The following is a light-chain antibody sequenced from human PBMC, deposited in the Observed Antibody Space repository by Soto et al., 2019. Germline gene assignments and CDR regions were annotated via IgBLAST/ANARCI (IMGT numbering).Light chain of an antibody. CDR2: AAS. V-gene: IGKV1-5*01. J-gene: IGKJ5*01. CDR3: QHLNGYPIT. Sequence: DIQMTQSPSTLSASVGDRVTITCRASQSISSWLAWYQQKPGKAPKLLIYAASTLQSGVPSRFSGSGSGTEFTLTISSLQPEDFATYYCQHLNGYPITFGQGTRLEIK. CDR1: QSISSW.